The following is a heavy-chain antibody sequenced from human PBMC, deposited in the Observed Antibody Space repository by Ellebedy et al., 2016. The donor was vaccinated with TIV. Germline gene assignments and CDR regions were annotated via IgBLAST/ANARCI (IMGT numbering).Heavy chain of an antibody. D-gene: IGHD3-22*01. J-gene: IGHJ4*02. V-gene: IGHV1-18*01. CDR3: ARSKNYYDSSGYPDY. CDR2: ISAYNGNT. Sequence: ASVKVSCKASGYTFTSYGISWVRQAPGQGLEWMGWISAYNGNTNYAQKLQGRVTMTTDKSTSTAYMELRSLRSDDTAVYYCARSKNYYDSSGYPDYWGQGTLVTVSS. CDR1: GYTFTSYG.